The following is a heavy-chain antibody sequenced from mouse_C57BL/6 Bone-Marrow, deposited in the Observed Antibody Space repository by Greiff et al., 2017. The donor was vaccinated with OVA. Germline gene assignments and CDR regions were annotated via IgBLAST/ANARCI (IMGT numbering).Heavy chain of an antibody. CDR2: IYPRRGNT. V-gene: IGHV1-81*01. CDR1: GYTFTSYG. Sequence: QVQLKQSGAELARPGASVKLSCKASGYTFTSYGISWVKQRTGQGLEWIGEIYPRRGNTYYNEKFKGKATLTADKSSSTAYMELRSLTSEDSAVYFCAAGLTTVVAKGYYFDYWGQGTTLTVSS. J-gene: IGHJ2*01. D-gene: IGHD1-1*01. CDR3: AAGLTTVVAKGYYFDY.